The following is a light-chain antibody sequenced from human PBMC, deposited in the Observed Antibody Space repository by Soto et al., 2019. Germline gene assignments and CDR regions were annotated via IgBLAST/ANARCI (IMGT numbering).Light chain of an antibody. Sequence: DIQMTQSPSTLSASVGDRVTITCRASQSISSWLAWYQQKPGKATKLLIYKASSLESGVPSRFSGSGSGTEFTLTNNRLQPDDFAPYYCQQYNSSPPFGQGPKVAIK. CDR3: QQYNSSPP. CDR1: QSISSW. V-gene: IGKV1-5*03. J-gene: IGKJ1*01. CDR2: KAS.